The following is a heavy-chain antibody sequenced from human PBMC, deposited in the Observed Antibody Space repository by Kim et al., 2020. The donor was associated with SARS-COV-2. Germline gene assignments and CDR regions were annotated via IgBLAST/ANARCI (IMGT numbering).Heavy chain of an antibody. CDR2: IKSKTDGGTT. CDR3: TTDRDYDYIWGSYRYRDY. CDR1: GFTFSNAW. J-gene: IGHJ4*02. V-gene: IGHV3-15*01. Sequence: GGSLRLSCAASGFTFSNAWMSWVRQAPGKGLEWVGRIKSKTDGGTTDYAAPVKGRFTISRDDSKNTLYLQMNSLKTEDTAVYYCTTDRDYDYIWGSYRYRDYWGPGTLVTVSS. D-gene: IGHD3-16*02.